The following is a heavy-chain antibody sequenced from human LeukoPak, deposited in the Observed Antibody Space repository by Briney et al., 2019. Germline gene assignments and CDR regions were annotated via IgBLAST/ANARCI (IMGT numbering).Heavy chain of an antibody. CDR1: GFTFSSYV. Sequence: GRSLRLSCAASGFTFSSYVMHWVRQAPGKGLEWVAFIRYDGSNKYYADSVKGRFTISRDNSKNTLYLQMNSLRAEDTAVYYCAKVWGYSSGWYVPGSLYYYYYMDVWGKGTTVTISS. CDR2: IRYDGSNK. D-gene: IGHD6-19*01. V-gene: IGHV3-30*02. CDR3: AKVWGYSSGWYVPGSLYYYYYMDV. J-gene: IGHJ6*03.